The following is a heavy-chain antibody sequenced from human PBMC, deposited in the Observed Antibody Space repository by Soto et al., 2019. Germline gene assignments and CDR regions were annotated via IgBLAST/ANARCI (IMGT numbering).Heavy chain of an antibody. CDR3: ARHQSSGWYFGAFDI. J-gene: IGHJ3*02. V-gene: IGHV1-18*01. CDR2: ISAYNGNT. CDR1: GYTFTSYG. Sequence: QVQLVQSGAEVKKPGASVKVSCKASGYTFTSYGISWVRQAPGQGLEWMGWISAYNGNTNYAQMLQSRVTITTDTTTSTGYMELRSLRSDDTAVYYCARHQSSGWYFGAFDIWGQGTMVTVSS. D-gene: IGHD6-19*01.